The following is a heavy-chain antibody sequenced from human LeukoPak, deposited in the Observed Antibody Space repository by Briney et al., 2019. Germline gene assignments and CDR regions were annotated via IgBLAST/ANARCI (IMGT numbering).Heavy chain of an antibody. CDR2: IYYSGGT. Sequence: SETLSLTCTVSGGSISSYYWSWIRQPPGKGLEWIGYIYYSGGTNYNPSLKSRVTISVDTSKNHFSLKLSSVTAADTAVYFCARSFCLGSCYFNYFDYWGQGTLVTVSS. CDR1: GGSISSYY. CDR3: ARSFCLGSCYFNYFDY. J-gene: IGHJ4*02. V-gene: IGHV4-59*01. D-gene: IGHD2-15*01.